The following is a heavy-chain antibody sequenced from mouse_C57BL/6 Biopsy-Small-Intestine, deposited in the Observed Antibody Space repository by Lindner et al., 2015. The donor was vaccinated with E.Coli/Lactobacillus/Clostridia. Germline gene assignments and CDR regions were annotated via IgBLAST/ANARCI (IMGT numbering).Heavy chain of an antibody. CDR3: ARGPSHYYAMDY. CDR1: GYTFTSHW. J-gene: IGHJ4*01. V-gene: IGHV1-7*01. Sequence: VQLQESGAELAKPGTSVKMSCKASGYTFTSHWMNWVKQRPGQGLEWIGAINPSNGYTDYNQKFKDKAILTADKSSSTAYMQLSSLTSEDSAVYYCARGPSHYYAMDYWGQGTSVTVSS. CDR2: INPSNGYT.